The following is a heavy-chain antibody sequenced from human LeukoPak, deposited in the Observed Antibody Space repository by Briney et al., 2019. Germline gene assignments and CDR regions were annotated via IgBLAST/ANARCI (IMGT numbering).Heavy chain of an antibody. CDR3: ARGEIGVYYVAN. V-gene: IGHV3-74*01. Sequence: GGSLRLSCAASGFTFTNYWMHWLRQAPGKGLVCVSRISADASGTKYAESVRGRFTISRDNAKNILYLQMNSLSAEDTAIYYCARGEIGVYYVANWGQGTLVTVSS. J-gene: IGHJ4*02. CDR2: ISADASGT. CDR1: GFTFTNYW. D-gene: IGHD3-10*02.